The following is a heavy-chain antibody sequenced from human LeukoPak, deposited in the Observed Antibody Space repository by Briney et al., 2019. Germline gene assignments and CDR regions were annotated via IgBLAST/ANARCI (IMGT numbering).Heavy chain of an antibody. V-gene: IGHV3-23*01. CDR1: GFTLSSYV. Sequence: PGGSLRLSCAASGFTLSSYVMTWVRQAPGKGLEWVSAISGSGGSTYYADSVKGRFTISRDNSKNTLYLQMNSLRAEDTAVYYCAKLKYYYDSSGHYAINAFDIWGQGTMVTVSS. CDR3: AKLKYYYDSSGHYAINAFDI. D-gene: IGHD3-22*01. J-gene: IGHJ3*02. CDR2: ISGSGGST.